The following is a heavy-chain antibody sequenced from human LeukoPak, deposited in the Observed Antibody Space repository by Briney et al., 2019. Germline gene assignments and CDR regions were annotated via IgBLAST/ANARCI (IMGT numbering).Heavy chain of an antibody. Sequence: GGSLRLSCAASGFIFSSYSMNWVRQAPGKGLECVSSISSSSSYIYYADSVKGRFTISRDNAKNSLYLQMNSLRPEDTAVYYCAKDRSKGSYGDEFDHWGQGTLVTVSS. CDR1: GFIFSSYS. J-gene: IGHJ4*02. V-gene: IGHV3-21*01. CDR2: ISSSSSYI. D-gene: IGHD1-26*01. CDR3: AKDRSKGSYGDEFDH.